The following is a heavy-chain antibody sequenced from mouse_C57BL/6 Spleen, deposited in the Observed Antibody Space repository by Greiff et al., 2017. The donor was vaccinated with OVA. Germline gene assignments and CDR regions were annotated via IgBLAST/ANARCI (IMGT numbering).Heavy chain of an antibody. CDR1: GYAFTNYL. Sequence: VQLQQSGAELVRPGTSVKVSCKASGYAFTNYLIERVKQRPGQGLEWIGVINPGSGGTNYNEKFKGKATLTADKSSSTAYMQLSSLTSEDSAVYFCARYAYGKGYFDVWGTGTTVTVSS. D-gene: IGHD2-1*01. CDR3: ARYAYGKGYFDV. CDR2: INPGSGGT. J-gene: IGHJ1*03. V-gene: IGHV1-54*01.